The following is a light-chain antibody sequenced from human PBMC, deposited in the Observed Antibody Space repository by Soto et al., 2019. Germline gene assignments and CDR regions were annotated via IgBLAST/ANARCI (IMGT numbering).Light chain of an antibody. CDR1: HILQFSNGYNF. Sequence: IVMTQSPLSPPVSPEWPSFISCRSSHILQFSNGYNFLHWYLQKPGQSPQLLIYLGSNRASGVPDRISGSGSGTDFTLKISRVEDEDVGVDYCMQALQSPFTLGPGTKVDIK. CDR3: MQALQSPFT. V-gene: IGKV2-28*01. CDR2: LGS. J-gene: IGKJ3*01.